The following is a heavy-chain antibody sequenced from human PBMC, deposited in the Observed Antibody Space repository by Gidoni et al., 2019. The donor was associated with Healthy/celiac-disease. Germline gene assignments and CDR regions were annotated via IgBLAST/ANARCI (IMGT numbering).Heavy chain of an antibody. J-gene: IGHJ3*02. D-gene: IGHD6-13*01. CDR3: ASRYSSSWPQGYINAFDI. V-gene: IGHV5-10-1*03. Sequence: EVQLVQSGAEVKKPGESLRISCKGSGYSFTSYWISWVRQTPGKGLEWMGRIDPSDSYTNYSPSFQGHVTISADKSISTAYLQWSSLKASDTAMYYCASRYSSSWPQGYINAFDIWGQGTMVTVSS. CDR1: GYSFTSYW. CDR2: IDPSDSYT.